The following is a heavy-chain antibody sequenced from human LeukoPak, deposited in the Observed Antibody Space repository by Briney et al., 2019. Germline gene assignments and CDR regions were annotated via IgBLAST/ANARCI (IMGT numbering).Heavy chain of an antibody. J-gene: IGHJ5*02. CDR2: IYASGST. V-gene: IGHV4-4*09. CDR3: ARHAHEYSSLKKFDP. D-gene: IGHD6-6*01. CDR1: GASFNTYY. Sequence: SETLSLTCTVFGASFNTYYWSWIRQPPGKGLEWIGYIYASGSTNYNPSLESRVTMSVDTSKNQFSLKLSSVTAADMAVYYCARHAHEYSSLKKFDPWGQGTLVTVSS.